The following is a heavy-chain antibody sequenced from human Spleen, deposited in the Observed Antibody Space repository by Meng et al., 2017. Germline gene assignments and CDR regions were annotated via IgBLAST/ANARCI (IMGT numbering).Heavy chain of an antibody. Sequence: QVQLLQWGAGLLKPSETLSLTCVVSGGSFSDYYWSWIRQHPGKGLEWIGYIYYSGSTYYNPSLKSLVTISVDTSKNQFSLKLSSVTAADTAVYYCARVTTVTDIYFDYWGQGTLVTVSS. V-gene: IGHV4-31*01. J-gene: IGHJ4*02. CDR2: IYYSGST. D-gene: IGHD4-17*01. CDR1: GGSFSDYY. CDR3: ARVTTVTDIYFDY.